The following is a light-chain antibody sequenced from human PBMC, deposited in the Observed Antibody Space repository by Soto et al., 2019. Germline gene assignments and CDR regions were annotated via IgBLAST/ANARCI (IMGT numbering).Light chain of an antibody. CDR2: WAS. Sequence: DIVMTQSPDSLAVSLGERATINCKSSQSLLYSSNNKNYLAWYQQKPGQPPKLLIYWASTRDSRVPDRFSGSESGTDFTPTISRLQAEAVAVYYCQQYYITPRTYRKAPKLEIK. CDR1: QSLLYSSNNKNY. J-gene: IGKJ2*01. V-gene: IGKV4-1*01. CDR3: QQYYITPRT.